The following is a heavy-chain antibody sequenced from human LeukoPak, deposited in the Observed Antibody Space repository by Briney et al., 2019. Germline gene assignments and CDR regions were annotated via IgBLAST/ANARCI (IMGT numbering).Heavy chain of an antibody. Sequence: SETLSLTCAVYGGSFSGYYWSWIRQPPGKGLEWIGEINHSGSTNYNPSLKSRVTISVDTSKDQFSLKLSSVTAADTAVYYCARGGYSYGPWGDDAFDIWGQGTMVTVSS. D-gene: IGHD5-18*01. V-gene: IGHV4-34*01. CDR2: INHSGST. CDR3: ARGGYSYGPWGDDAFDI. J-gene: IGHJ3*02. CDR1: GGSFSGYY.